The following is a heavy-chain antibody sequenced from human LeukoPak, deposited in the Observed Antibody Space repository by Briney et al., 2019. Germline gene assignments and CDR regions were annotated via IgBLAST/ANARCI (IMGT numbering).Heavy chain of an antibody. CDR2: QYYTGKT. CDR1: GGSIISDTDY. D-gene: IGHD6-13*01. CDR3: ARHHLRSTWYMINWFDP. J-gene: IGHJ5*02. Sequence: SETLSLTCTVSGGSIISDTDYWGWIRLAPGRGLEWIGSQYYTGKTYYNPSLKSRVTISVDTSKNQISLWLTSVTAADTAVYFCARHHLRSTWYMINWFDPWGQGTLVIVSS. V-gene: IGHV4-39*01.